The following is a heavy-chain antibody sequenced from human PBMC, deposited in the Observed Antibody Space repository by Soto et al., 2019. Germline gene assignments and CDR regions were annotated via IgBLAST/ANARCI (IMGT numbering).Heavy chain of an antibody. CDR1: GGSISSGDYY. CDR2: IYYSGST. V-gene: IGHV4-30-4*01. Sequence: QVQLQESGPGLVKPSQTLSLTCTVSGGSISSGDYYWSWIRQPPGKGLEWIGYIYYSGSTYYNPFLKSRVTRSLDTSKNQCSLKVSSLTAADTAVYYCARRLGSGWYAFDYWGQGTLVTVSS. CDR3: ARRLGSGWYAFDY. D-gene: IGHD6-19*01. J-gene: IGHJ4*02.